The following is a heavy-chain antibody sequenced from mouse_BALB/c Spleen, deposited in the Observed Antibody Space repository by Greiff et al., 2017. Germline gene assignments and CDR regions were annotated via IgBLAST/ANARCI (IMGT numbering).Heavy chain of an antibody. Sequence: EVQLQQSGTVLARPGASVKMSCKASGYTFTSYWMHWVKQRPGQGLEWIGAIYPGNSDTSYNQKFKGKAKLTAVTSTSTAYMELSSLTNEDSAVYYCTRSWGADYLDYWGQGTTLTVSS. V-gene: IGHV1-5*01. CDR1: GYTFTSYW. CDR3: TRSWGADYLDY. CDR2: IYPGNSDT. J-gene: IGHJ2*01.